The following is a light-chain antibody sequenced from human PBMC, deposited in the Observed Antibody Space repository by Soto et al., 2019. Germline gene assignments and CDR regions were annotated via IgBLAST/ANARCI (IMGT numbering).Light chain of an antibody. Sequence: QSALTQPPSASGSPGQSVTISCTGTSSDVGGYNYVSWYQQHPGKAPKLMIFALSRRPSGVPDRCSGSKFGNTASLTVSGLQAEDEADYYCASYGGNNNLLFGGGTKLTVL. V-gene: IGLV2-8*01. J-gene: IGLJ2*01. CDR3: ASYGGNNNLL. CDR2: ALS. CDR1: SSDVGGYNY.